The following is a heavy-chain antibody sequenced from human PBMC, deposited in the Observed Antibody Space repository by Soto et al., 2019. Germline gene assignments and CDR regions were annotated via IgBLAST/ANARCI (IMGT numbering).Heavy chain of an antibody. CDR1: GYSFTKYG. CDR3: ARTDCSSTSCYNYYYYGMDV. J-gene: IGHJ6*02. V-gene: IGHV1-3*01. Sequence: ASVKVSCKTSGYSFTKYGLHWVRQAPGQRLEWMGWINPGNGDTKYSQKFQGRVTITRDTSATTAYMELSSLRSEDSAAFYCARTDCSSTSCYNYYYYGMDVWGQGTTVTVSS. D-gene: IGHD2-2*01. CDR2: INPGNGDT.